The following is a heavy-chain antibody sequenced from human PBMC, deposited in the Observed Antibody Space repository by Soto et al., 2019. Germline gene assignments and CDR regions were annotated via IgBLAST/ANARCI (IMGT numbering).Heavy chain of an antibody. CDR1: GFTFSSYA. V-gene: IGHV3-23*01. CDR3: AKASSNGDYAYFYYYMDV. CDR2: ISGSGGST. J-gene: IGHJ6*03. Sequence: GGSLRLSCAASGFTFSSYAMSWVRQAPGKGLEWVSAISGSGGSTYYADSVKGRFTISRDNSKNTLYLQMNSLRAEDTAVYYCAKASSNGDYAYFYYYMDVWGKGTTVTVSS. D-gene: IGHD4-17*01.